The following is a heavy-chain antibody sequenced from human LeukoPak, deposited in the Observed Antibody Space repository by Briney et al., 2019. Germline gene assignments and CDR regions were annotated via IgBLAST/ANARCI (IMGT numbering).Heavy chain of an antibody. J-gene: IGHJ6*03. CDR3: AREVLELGLLYYYMDV. D-gene: IGHD1-7*01. V-gene: IGHV3-48*03. Sequence: PGGSLRLSCAASGFTFSSYEMNWVRQAPGKGLEWVSYISSSGSTIYYADSVKGRFTISRDNAKNSLYLQMNSLRAEDTAVYYCAREVLELGLLYYYMDVWGKGTTVTVSS. CDR1: GFTFSSYE. CDR2: ISSSGSTI.